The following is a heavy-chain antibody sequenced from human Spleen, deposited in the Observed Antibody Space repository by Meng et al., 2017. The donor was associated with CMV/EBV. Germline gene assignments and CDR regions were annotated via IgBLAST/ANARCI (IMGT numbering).Heavy chain of an antibody. CDR1: SGSISNYY. V-gene: IGHV4-59*01. CDR2: IHNTGST. D-gene: IGHD7-27*01. Sequence: SETLSLTCSVSSGSISNYYWTWIRRPPGKALEWIAYIHNTGSTNYNPSLKGRVTISLDTSRNRFFLKLNSVTAADTAMYYCARARSNGDLDDWGQGTLVTVSS. J-gene: IGHJ4*02. CDR3: ARARSNGDLDD.